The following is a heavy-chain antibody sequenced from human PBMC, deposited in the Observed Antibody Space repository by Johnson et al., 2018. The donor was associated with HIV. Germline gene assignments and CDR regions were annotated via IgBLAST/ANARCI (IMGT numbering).Heavy chain of an antibody. V-gene: IGHV3-30*03. CDR1: GFTFSGYG. D-gene: IGHD7-27*01. J-gene: IGHJ3*02. CDR3: ASPYEWGTGAFDI. Sequence: LVESGGGAVQPGKSLRLACAASGFTFSGYGMHWVRQAPGKGLEWVAVISYDGSNKYYADSMKGRSTISRDNTKNTLYLQINSLKTEDTAVYYCASPYEWGTGAFDIWGQGTMVTVSS. CDR2: ISYDGSNK.